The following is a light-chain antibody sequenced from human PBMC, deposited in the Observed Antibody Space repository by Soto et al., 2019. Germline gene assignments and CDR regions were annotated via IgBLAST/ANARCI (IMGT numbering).Light chain of an antibody. CDR2: DVS. V-gene: IGLV2-14*01. CDR1: SSDVGGYNY. Sequence: QSALTQPASVSGSPGQSITISCTGTSSDVGGYNYVSWYQQHPGKAPKLMIYDVSNRPSGVSNRFSGSKSGNTASLTMSGLQAEDEADYYCSSYTSSSTLVVFGGGTKLNVL. CDR3: SSYTSSSTLVV. J-gene: IGLJ2*01.